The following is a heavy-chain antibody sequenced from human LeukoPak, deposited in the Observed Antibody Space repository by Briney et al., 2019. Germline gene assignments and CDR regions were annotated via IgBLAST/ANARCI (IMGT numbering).Heavy chain of an antibody. CDR1: GFIFSSHW. J-gene: IGHJ4*02. CDR2: IKTDSSET. V-gene: IGHV3-7*01. CDR3: ARITTGASFDF. D-gene: IGHD1-1*01. Sequence: GGSLRLSCAASGFIFSSHWMGWVRQAPGKGLEWVTNIKTDSSETYYVDSVKGRFTVPRDNARNSLYLQMNSLGVEDTAVYYCARITTGASFDFWGQGTLVTVSS.